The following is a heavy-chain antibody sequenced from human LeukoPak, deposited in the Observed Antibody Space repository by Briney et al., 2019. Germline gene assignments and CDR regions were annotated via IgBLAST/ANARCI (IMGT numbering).Heavy chain of an antibody. J-gene: IGHJ4*02. D-gene: IGHD5-24*01. Sequence: GGSLRLSCAASGFTFSIYWMNWVRQAPGKGLVWVSHINSDGSSSNYADSVKGRFTISRDNAKNTLYMQMNSLRAEDTAVYFCARGQMIVYWGQGTLVTVSS. CDR2: INSDGSSS. CDR3: ARGQMIVY. V-gene: IGHV3-74*01. CDR1: GFTFSIYW.